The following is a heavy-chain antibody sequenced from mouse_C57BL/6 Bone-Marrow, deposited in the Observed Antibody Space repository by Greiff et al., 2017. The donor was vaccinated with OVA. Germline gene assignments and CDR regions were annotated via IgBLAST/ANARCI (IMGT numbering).Heavy chain of an antibody. CDR1: GFTFSDYY. J-gene: IGHJ4*01. CDR3: ARGNYVRAMDY. V-gene: IGHV5-16*01. CDR2: INYDGSST. D-gene: IGHD2-1*01. Sequence: EVILVESEGGLVQPGSSMKLSCTASGFTFSDYYMAWVRQVPEKGLEWVANINYDGSSTYYLDSLKSRFIISRDNAKNILYLQMSSLKSEDTATYYCARGNYVRAMDYWGQGTSVTVSS.